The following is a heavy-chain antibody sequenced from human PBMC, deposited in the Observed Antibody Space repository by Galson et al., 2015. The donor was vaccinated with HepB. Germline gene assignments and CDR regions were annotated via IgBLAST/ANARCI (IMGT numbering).Heavy chain of an antibody. Sequence: SLRLSCAASGFTFSSYAMSWVRQAPGKGLEWVSAISGSGGRTYYADSVKGRFTISRDNSKNTLYLQMNSLRAEDTAVYYCAKAYDILTDAAYYGMDVWGQGTTVTVSS. D-gene: IGHD3-9*01. CDR1: GFTFSSYA. CDR2: ISGSGGRT. V-gene: IGHV3-23*01. CDR3: AKAYDILTDAAYYGMDV. J-gene: IGHJ6*02.